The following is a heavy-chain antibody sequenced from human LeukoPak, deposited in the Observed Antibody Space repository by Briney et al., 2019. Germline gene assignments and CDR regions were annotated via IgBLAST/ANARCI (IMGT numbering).Heavy chain of an antibody. Sequence: ASVKVSCKASGYTFTGYYMHWVRQAPGQGLEWMGWINPNSGGTNYAQKFQGRVTMTRDTSISTAYMELSRLSSDDTAVYYCARDIAAAADLDYWGQGTLVTVSS. CDR1: GYTFTGYY. CDR3: ARDIAAAADLDY. D-gene: IGHD6-13*01. CDR2: INPNSGGT. J-gene: IGHJ4*02. V-gene: IGHV1-2*02.